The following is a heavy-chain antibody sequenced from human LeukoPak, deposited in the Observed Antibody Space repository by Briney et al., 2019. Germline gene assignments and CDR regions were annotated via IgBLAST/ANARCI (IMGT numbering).Heavy chain of an antibody. J-gene: IGHJ6*02. Sequence: ASVKVSCKASGYTFTGYYMHWVRQAPGQGLEWMGIISPSGGSTSYAQKFQGRVTMTRDTSTSTVYMELSSLRSEDTAVYYCARVDSSGYSPDYYGMDVWGQGTTVTVSS. D-gene: IGHD3-22*01. V-gene: IGHV1-46*01. CDR2: ISPSGGST. CDR3: ARVDSSGYSPDYYGMDV. CDR1: GYTFTGYY.